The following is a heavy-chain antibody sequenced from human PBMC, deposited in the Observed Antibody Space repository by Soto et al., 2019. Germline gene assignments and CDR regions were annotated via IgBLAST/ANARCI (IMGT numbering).Heavy chain of an antibody. CDR2: ITSDSSTR. V-gene: IGHV3-48*01. CDR3: ARDLRSMIRFDP. J-gene: IGHJ5*02. D-gene: IGHD3-22*01. CDR1: GFTFSSYS. Sequence: EVQLVESGGGLVQPGGSLRLSCAASGFTFSSYSMNWVRQAPGQGLEWVSYITSDSSTRHYADSVKGRFTISRDNAQNSLYLQMNSLRAEDMAVYYCARDLRSMIRFDPWGQGTLVTVSS.